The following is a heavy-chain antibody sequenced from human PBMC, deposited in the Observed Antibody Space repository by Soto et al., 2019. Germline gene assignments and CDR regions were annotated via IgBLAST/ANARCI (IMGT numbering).Heavy chain of an antibody. CDR2: ISLSGSDM. CDR1: GCTFSSYT. V-gene: IGHV3-48*01. J-gene: IGHJ4*02. CDR3: VRDHIWSFDY. D-gene: IGHD3-10*01. Sequence: PGGSLRLSCAASGCTFSSYTMNWVRQAPGKGLEWVSYISLSGSDMYYAGSVKGRFTISRDNAKNSLSLQMNSLRAEDTAVYYCVRDHIWSFDYWGQGTPVTVSS.